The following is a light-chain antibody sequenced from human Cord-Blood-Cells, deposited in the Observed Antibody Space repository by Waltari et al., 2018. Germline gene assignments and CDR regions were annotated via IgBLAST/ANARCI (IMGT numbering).Light chain of an antibody. J-gene: IGLJ2*01. CDR2: DVS. CDR1: SSDVGGYNY. CDR3: SSYTSSSAV. V-gene: IGLV2-14*01. Sequence: QSALTQPASVSGSPGQSITISCTGTSSDVGGYNYVSWYQQHPGKAPKLMIYDVSNQPAGVSNCCASTTASNASARTSCGLPADDEADYYCSSYTSSSAVFGGGTKLTVL.